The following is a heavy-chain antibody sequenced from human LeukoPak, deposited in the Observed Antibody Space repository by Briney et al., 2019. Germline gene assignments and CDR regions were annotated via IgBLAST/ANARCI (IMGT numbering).Heavy chain of an antibody. V-gene: IGHV4-59*01. CDR2: IYYSGST. CDR1: GGSISSYY. D-gene: IGHD5-12*01. CDR3: AREGGYGTNDY. Sequence: MASETLSLTCTVSGGSISSYYWSWIRQPPGKGLEWIGYIYYSGSTNYNPSLKSRVTISVDTSKNQFSLKLSSVTAADTAVYYCAREGGYGTNDYWGQGTLVTVSS. J-gene: IGHJ4*02.